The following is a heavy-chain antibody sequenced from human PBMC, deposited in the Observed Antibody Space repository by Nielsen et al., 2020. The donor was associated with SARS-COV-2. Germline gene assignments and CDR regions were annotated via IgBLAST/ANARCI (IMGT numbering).Heavy chain of an antibody. CDR1: GFTFSSYE. CDR3: AKGSYTYSGSPNGV. D-gene: IGHD1-26*01. V-gene: IGHV3-48*03. Sequence: GESLKISCAASGFTFSSYEMNWVRQAPGKGLEWVSYISSSGSTIYYADSVKGRFTISRDNSKNTLYLQMNSLRAEDTAVYYCAKGSYTYSGSPNGVWGQGTTVTVSS. J-gene: IGHJ6*02. CDR2: ISSSGSTI.